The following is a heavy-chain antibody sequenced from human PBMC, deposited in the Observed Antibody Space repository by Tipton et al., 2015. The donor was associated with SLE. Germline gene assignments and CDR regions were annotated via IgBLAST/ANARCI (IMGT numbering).Heavy chain of an antibody. J-gene: IGHJ5*02. CDR3: ARGREPALGWFDP. Sequence: TLSLTCTVSGDSINNHYWSWIRQSPGRGLEWIGYIHYTGVTDYNPSLRSRVTISADTSKNQFSLKLRSVTAADTAVYYCARGREPALGWFDPWGQGTLVTVSS. D-gene: IGHD3-10*01. CDR1: GDSINNHY. V-gene: IGHV4-59*11. CDR2: IHYTGVT.